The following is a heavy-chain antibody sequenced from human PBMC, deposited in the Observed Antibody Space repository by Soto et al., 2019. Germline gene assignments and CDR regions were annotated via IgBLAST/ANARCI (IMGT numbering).Heavy chain of an antibody. D-gene: IGHD5-12*01. Sequence: KSSETLSLTCTVSGGSISSYYWSWVRQPPGKGLEWIGYIYYSGSTNYNPSLKSRVTISVDTSKNQFSLKLSSVTAADTAVYYCARVILGMATIDYWGQGTLVTVSS. CDR2: IYYSGST. CDR3: ARVILGMATIDY. V-gene: IGHV4-59*01. CDR1: GGSISSYY. J-gene: IGHJ4*02.